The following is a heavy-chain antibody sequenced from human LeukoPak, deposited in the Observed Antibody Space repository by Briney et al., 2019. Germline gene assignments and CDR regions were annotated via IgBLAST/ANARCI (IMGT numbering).Heavy chain of an antibody. CDR2: IIPIFGTA. J-gene: IGHJ4*02. CDR3: AKSEDNYDINYFDY. V-gene: IGHV1-69*13. Sequence: SVKVSCKASGYTFTSYGISWVRQAPGQGLEWMGGIIPIFGTANYAQKFQGRVTITADESTSTAYMELSSLRSEDTAVYYCAKSEDNYDINYFDYWGQGTLVTVSS. D-gene: IGHD3-22*01. CDR1: GYTFTSYG.